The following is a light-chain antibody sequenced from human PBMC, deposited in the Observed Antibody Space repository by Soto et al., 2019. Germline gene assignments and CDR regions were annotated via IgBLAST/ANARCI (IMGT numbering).Light chain of an antibody. CDR3: SSHAGSIHFYV. J-gene: IGLJ1*01. CDR2: EVS. CDR1: SSDVGAYDF. V-gene: IGLV2-8*01. Sequence: QSVLTQPPSASGSPGQSVSISCTGTSSDVGAYDFVSWYQQHPGKAPKLIIFEVSKRPSGVPDRFSGSKSGNTASPTVSGLQAEDEADYYCSSHAGSIHFYVFGTGTKVTVL.